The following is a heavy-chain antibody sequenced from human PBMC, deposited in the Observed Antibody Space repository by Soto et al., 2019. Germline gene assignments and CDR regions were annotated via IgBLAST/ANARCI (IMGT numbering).Heavy chain of an antibody. Sequence: PGASLRLSCAASGFSFNIFAMNWVRQAPGKGLEWVSGISGGGGSTYYADSVKGRFTISRDNSNNTLYLQMNSLRAEDTAVYYCAKDPTSYDSSAQFDSWGQGTLVTASS. V-gene: IGHV3-23*01. CDR2: ISGGGGST. J-gene: IGHJ4*02. D-gene: IGHD3-22*01. CDR1: GFSFNIFA. CDR3: AKDPTSYDSSAQFDS.